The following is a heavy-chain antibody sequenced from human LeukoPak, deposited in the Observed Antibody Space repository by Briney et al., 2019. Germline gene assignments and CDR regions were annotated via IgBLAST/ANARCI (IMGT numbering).Heavy chain of an antibody. CDR1: GFTFSSYG. Sequence: GRSLRLSCAASGFTFSSYGMHWVRQAPGKGLEWVAVIWYDGSNKYYADSVKGRFTISRDNSKNTLYRQMNSLRAEDTAVYYCAKSQGFRQNSNDDNWFDPWGQGTLVTVSS. V-gene: IGHV3-33*06. CDR3: AKSQGFRQNSNDDNWFDP. D-gene: IGHD1-1*01. CDR2: IWYDGSNK. J-gene: IGHJ5*02.